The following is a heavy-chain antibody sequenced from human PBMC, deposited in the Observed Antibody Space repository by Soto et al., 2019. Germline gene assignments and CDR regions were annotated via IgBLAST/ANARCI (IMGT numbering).Heavy chain of an antibody. D-gene: IGHD2-2*01. CDR3: ARDPRNYCSSSSCYVGGFDL. Sequence: ESGGGVVPPGRSLRLSCAASGFTFNIYAFHWVRQAPGKGLEWVALITYDGTKTYHADSVKGRFTISRDNSKNTLYVQMNSLRAEDTAIYYCARDPRNYCSSSSCYVGGFDLWGQGALVTVSS. V-gene: IGHV3-30*01. CDR2: ITYDGTKT. CDR1: GFTFNIYA. J-gene: IGHJ4*02.